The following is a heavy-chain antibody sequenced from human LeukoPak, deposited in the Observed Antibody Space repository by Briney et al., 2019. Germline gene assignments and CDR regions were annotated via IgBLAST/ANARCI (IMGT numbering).Heavy chain of an antibody. D-gene: IGHD3-3*01. Sequence: GESLKISCAASGFTFSSYAMRWVRQAPGKGLEWVSAISGSGGSTYYADSGKGRFTISRDNSKNTLYLQMNSLRAEDTAVYYCATIFGVVIGGIRFDPWGQGTLVTVSS. J-gene: IGHJ5*02. CDR3: ATIFGVVIGGIRFDP. CDR1: GFTFSSYA. V-gene: IGHV3-23*01. CDR2: ISGSGGST.